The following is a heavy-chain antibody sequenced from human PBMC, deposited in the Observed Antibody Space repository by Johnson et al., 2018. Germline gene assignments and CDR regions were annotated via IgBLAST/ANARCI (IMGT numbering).Heavy chain of an antibody. CDR3: ASDDSSSWSGAPIDI. CDR1: GFPFSRYS. Sequence: VQLVESGGGLVKSGGSLRLSCAAPGFPFSRYSMNWVRQAPGKGLEWVSSISSSGTYIYYADSVKGRFTISRDNAKNSLYLQMNSLRAEDTAVYYCASDDSSSWSGAPIDIWGQGTMVTVSS. V-gene: IGHV3-21*01. CDR2: ISSSGTYI. D-gene: IGHD6-13*01. J-gene: IGHJ3*02.